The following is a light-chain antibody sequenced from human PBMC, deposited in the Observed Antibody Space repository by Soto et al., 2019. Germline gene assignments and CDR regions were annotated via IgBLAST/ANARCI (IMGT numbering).Light chain of an antibody. J-gene: IGKJ4*01. CDR2: DAS. V-gene: IGKV3-11*01. CDR1: QSVSSY. CDR3: QQRSNWPPLT. Sequence: EIVLTQSPVNLSLSPGERATLSCRASQSVSSYLAWYQQRPGQAPRLLIYDASNRAPGIPARFSGSGSGTDFTLTISSLEPEDFAVYYCQQRSNWPPLTFGGGTKVEIK.